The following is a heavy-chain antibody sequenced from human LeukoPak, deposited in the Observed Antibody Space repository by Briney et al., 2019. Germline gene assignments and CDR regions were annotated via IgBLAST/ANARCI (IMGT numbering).Heavy chain of an antibody. D-gene: IGHD6-6*01. CDR2: INSDGSST. CDR1: GFTFSSYW. J-gene: IGHJ4*02. Sequence: GGSLRLSCAASGFTFSSYWMHWVRHAPGKGLVWVSRINSDGSSTSYADSVKGRFTISRDNAKNTLYLQMNSLRAEDTAVYYCARDQSIAARTFDYWGQGTLVTVSS. CDR3: ARDQSIAARTFDY. V-gene: IGHV3-74*01.